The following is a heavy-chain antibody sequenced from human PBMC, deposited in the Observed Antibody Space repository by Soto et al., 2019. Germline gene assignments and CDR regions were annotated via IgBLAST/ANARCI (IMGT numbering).Heavy chain of an antibody. J-gene: IGHJ4*02. CDR3: ARRGSGSYCDY. D-gene: IGHD1-26*01. Sequence: EVQLLESGGGLVQPGGSLRLSCAASGFTFSSYAMRWVGQAPVKGLEWVSAISGSGGSTYYADSVKGGFTISRDNSKNTLYLQMNSLGAGHRVVYYFARRGSGSYCDYWGQGTLVTVSS. CDR1: GFTFSSYA. CDR2: ISGSGGST. V-gene: IGHV3-23*01.